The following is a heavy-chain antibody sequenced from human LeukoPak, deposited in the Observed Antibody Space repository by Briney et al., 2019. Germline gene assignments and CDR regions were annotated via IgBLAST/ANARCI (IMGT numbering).Heavy chain of an antibody. CDR1: GGSISSGDYY. D-gene: IGHD3-10*01. J-gene: IGHJ5*02. V-gene: IGHV4-30-4*08. Sequence: SQTLSLTCTVSGGSISSGDYYWSWIRQPPGKGLEWIGEINHSGSTNYNPSLKSRVTISVDTSKNQFSLKLSSVTAADTAVYYCARGVFGMVRGVVPNANWFDPWGQGTLVTVSS. CDR2: INHSGST. CDR3: ARGVFGMVRGVVPNANWFDP.